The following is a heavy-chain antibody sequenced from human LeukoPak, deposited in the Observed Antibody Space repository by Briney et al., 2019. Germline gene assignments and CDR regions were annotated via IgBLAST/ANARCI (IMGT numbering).Heavy chain of an antibody. J-gene: IGHJ4*02. CDR1: GFTFSSYA. D-gene: IGHD2-2*01. CDR2: ISYDGSNK. Sequence: PGRSLRLSCAASGFTFSSYAMHWVRQAPGKGLEWVAVISYDGSNKYYADSVKGRFTISRDNSKNTLYLQKNSLRAEDTAVYYCAREVVVPAAAYFDYWGQGTLVTVSS. CDR3: AREVVVPAAAYFDY. V-gene: IGHV3-30*01.